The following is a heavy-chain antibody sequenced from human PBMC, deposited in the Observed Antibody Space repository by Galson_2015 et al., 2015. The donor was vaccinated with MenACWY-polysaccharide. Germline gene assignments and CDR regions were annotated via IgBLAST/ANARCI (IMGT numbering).Heavy chain of an antibody. CDR2: IKSKSHGEAT. V-gene: IGHV3-15*01. CDR3: TTDYHAYGSFVS. Sequence: SLRLSCAASGFTFSNAWMTWVRQAPGKGLEWVGRIKSKSHGEATDYAAPVNGRFTISRDDSKNTLYLQMNNLKTEDTAVYYCTTDYHAYGSFVSWGQGSLVTVSS. J-gene: IGHJ5*01. CDR1: GFTFSNAW. D-gene: IGHD3-10*01.